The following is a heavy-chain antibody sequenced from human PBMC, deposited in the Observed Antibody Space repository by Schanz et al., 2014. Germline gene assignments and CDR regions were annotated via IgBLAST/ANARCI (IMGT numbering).Heavy chain of an antibody. CDR3: VRGREVVAKIFDV. V-gene: IGHV3-21*05. CDR2: ISSSSSYT. J-gene: IGHJ3*01. Sequence: VHLVESGGGVVQPGRSLRLSCTGSRFTISRNPIHWVRQAPGKGLEWVSYISSSSSYTNYADSVKGRFTISRDNAKNSLYLQMNSLRAEDTGVYYCVRGREVVAKIFDVWGQGTMVTVSS. D-gene: IGHD3-22*01. CDR1: RFTISRNP.